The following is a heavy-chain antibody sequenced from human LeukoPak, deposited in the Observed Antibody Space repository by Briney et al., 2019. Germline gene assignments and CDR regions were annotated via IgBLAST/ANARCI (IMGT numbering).Heavy chain of an antibody. D-gene: IGHD1-26*01. J-gene: IGHJ3*02. CDR2: IYPGDSDT. Sequence: GASLKISCKGSGSRFTSYWIGWVRRMPGKGLEWLGIIYPGDSDTRYSPSFQGQVTISADKSISTAYLQWSSVKASDTAMYYCARSSGSYLLDAFDIWGQGTMVTVSS. CDR1: GSRFTSYW. CDR3: ARSSGSYLLDAFDI. V-gene: IGHV5-51*01.